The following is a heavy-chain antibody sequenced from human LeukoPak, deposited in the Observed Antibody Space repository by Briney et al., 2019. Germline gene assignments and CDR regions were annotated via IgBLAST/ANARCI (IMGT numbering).Heavy chain of an antibody. CDR1: GYSFTSHY. D-gene: IGHD3-16*02. CDR3: ARDGRVRLGELSALSYYYCYMDV. CDR2: INPRGTAT. Sequence: ASVKVSCKASGYSFTSHYMHWVRQAPGQGLEWMGLINPRGTATRYAESFQGRLTLTRDLSTSTDYMELSSLRSDDTAVYYCARDGRVRLGELSALSYYYCYMDVWGKGTTVTISS. J-gene: IGHJ6*03. V-gene: IGHV1-46*01.